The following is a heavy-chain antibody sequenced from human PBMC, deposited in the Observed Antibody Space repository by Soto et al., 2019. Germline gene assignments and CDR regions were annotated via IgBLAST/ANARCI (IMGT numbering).Heavy chain of an antibody. V-gene: IGHV4-31*03. Sequence: SETLSLTCTVSGGSISSGGYYWSWIRQHTGKGLEWIGYIYYSGSTYYNPSLKSRVTISVDTSKNQFSLKLSSVTAADTAVYYCARSTADYYDSSGYPIDYWGQGTPVTVSS. CDR2: IYYSGST. CDR3: ARSTADYYDSSGYPIDY. CDR1: GGSISSGGYY. J-gene: IGHJ4*02. D-gene: IGHD3-22*01.